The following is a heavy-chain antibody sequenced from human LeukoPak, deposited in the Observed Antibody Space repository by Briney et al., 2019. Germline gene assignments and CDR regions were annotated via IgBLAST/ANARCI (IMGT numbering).Heavy chain of an antibody. D-gene: IGHD2-15*01. V-gene: IGHV3-30-3*01. CDR3: AKDLPLGYWPRTPLVLNYFDP. CDR2: ISYDGSNK. Sequence: GGSLRLSCAASGFTFSSYAMHWVRQAPGKGLEWVAVISYDGSNKYYADSVKGRFTVSRDNSKNTLYLQIDSLRAEDTAVYYCAKDLPLGYWPRTPLVLNYFDPWGQGTLVTVSS. CDR1: GFTFSSYA. J-gene: IGHJ5*02.